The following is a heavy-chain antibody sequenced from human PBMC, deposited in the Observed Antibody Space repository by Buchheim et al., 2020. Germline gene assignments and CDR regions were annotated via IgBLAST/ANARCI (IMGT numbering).Heavy chain of an antibody. Sequence: EVQLLESGGGLVQPGGSLRLSCAASGFTFSTYTMNWVRQAPGKGLEWVSYISGISPTIYYADSVKGRFTISRDNAKNSLYLQMNSLRDEDTAVYYCAKSFVVVPAAEFDYWGQGTL. CDR2: ISGISPTI. CDR1: GFTFSTYT. J-gene: IGHJ4*02. V-gene: IGHV3-48*02. CDR3: AKSFVVVPAAEFDY. D-gene: IGHD2-2*01.